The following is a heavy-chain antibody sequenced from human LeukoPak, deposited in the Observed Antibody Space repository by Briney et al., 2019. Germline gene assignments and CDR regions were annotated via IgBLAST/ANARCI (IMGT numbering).Heavy chain of an antibody. CDR1: GYTLTELS. V-gene: IGHV1-24*01. CDR2: FDPEDGET. Sequence: ASVKVSCKVSGYTLTELSMHWVRQAPGKGLEWMGGFDPEDGETIYAQKFEGRVTMTEDTSTDTAYMELSSLRSEDTAVYYCARAHGNEYSSSSGDYWGQGTLVTVSS. J-gene: IGHJ4*02. D-gene: IGHD6-6*01. CDR3: ARAHGNEYSSSSGDY.